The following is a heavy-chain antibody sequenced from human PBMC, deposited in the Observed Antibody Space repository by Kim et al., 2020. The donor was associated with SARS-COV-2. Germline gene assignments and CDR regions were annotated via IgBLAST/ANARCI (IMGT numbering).Heavy chain of an antibody. V-gene: IGHV3-11*06. D-gene: IGHD6-19*01. Sequence: VKGRFTISRDNAKNSLYLQMNSLRAEDTAVYYCARDRLDEQWLVFGPIDYWGQGTLVTVSS. J-gene: IGHJ4*02. CDR3: ARDRLDEQWLVFGPIDY.